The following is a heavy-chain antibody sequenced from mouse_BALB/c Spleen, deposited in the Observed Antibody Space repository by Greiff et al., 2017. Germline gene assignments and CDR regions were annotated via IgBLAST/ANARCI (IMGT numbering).Heavy chain of an antibody. CDR2: INPSTGYT. CDR1: GYTFTSYW. Sequence: VQLQQSGAELAKPGASVKMSCKASGYTFTSYWMHWVKQRPGQGLEWIGYINPSTGYTEYNQKFKDKATLTADKSSSTAYMQLSSLTSEDSAVYYCARSKGNGNYIDYWGQGTTLTVSS. CDR3: ARSKGNGNYIDY. V-gene: IGHV1-7*01. D-gene: IGHD2-1*01. J-gene: IGHJ2*01.